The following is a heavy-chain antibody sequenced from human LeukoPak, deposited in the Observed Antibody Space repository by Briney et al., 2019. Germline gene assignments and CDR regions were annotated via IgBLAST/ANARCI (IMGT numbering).Heavy chain of an antibody. Sequence: GRSLRLSCAASGLTFSSYSMNWVRQAPGKGLECVSYISSSSSTIYYADSVKGRFTISRDNAKNSLYLQMNSLRAEDTAVYYCAREGYSSSWYTVGYWGQGTLVTVSS. CDR2: ISSSSSTI. D-gene: IGHD6-13*01. J-gene: IGHJ4*02. V-gene: IGHV3-48*04. CDR3: AREGYSSSWYTVGY. CDR1: GLTFSSYS.